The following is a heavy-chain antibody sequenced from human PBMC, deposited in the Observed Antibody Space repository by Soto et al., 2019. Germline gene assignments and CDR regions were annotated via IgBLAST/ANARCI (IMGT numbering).Heavy chain of an antibody. CDR1: GYSFTSYW. D-gene: IGHD4-4*01. Sequence: GESLKISCKGSGYSFTSYWIGWVRQMPGKGLEWMGIIYPGDSDTRYSPSFQGQVTISADKSISTAYLQWSSLKASDTAMYYCVSRIDSNRYYYGMDVWGQGTTVTVSS. CDR2: IYPGDSDT. V-gene: IGHV5-51*01. CDR3: VSRIDSNRYYYGMDV. J-gene: IGHJ6*02.